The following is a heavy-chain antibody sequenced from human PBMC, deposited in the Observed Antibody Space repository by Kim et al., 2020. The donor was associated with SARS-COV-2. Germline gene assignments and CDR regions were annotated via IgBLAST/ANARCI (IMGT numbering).Heavy chain of an antibody. D-gene: IGHD1-26*01. CDR1: GYTFTSYG. Sequence: ASVKVSCKASGYTFTSYGISWVRQAPGQGLEWMGWISAYNGNTNYAQKLQGRVTMTTDTSTSTAYMELRSLRSDDTAVYYCAREYDSVWELLPGWRGYFDYWGQGTLVTVSS. CDR3: AREYDSVWELLPGWRGYFDY. V-gene: IGHV1-18*04. J-gene: IGHJ4*02. CDR2: ISAYNGNT.